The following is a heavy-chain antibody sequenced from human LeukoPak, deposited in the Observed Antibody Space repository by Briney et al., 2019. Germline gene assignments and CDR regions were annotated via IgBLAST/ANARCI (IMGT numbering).Heavy chain of an antibody. CDR2: IYSGGST. D-gene: IGHD3-22*01. CDR3: ARDPGRNYDRSGYR. V-gene: IGHV3-66*01. J-gene: IGHJ4*02. CDR1: GFTVTSNY. Sequence: GGSLRLSCAASGFTVTSNYMSWVRQAPGKGLEWVSVIYSGGSTYYADSVKGRFTISRDNSKKSMYLQMNSLRAEATAVYYCARDPGRNYDRSGYRWGQGTLVTVSS.